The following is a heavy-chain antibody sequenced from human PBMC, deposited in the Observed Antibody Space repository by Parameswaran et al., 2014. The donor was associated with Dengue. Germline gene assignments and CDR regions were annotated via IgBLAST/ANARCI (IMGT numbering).Heavy chain of an antibody. Sequence: IRQPPGKGLEWIGEINHSGSTNYNPSLKSRVTISVDTSKNQFSLKLSSVTAADTAVYYCARRSPVAGRNVGWFDPWGQGTLVTVSS. V-gene: IGHV4-34*01. J-gene: IGHJ5*02. D-gene: IGHD6-19*01. CDR3: ARRSPVAGRNVGWFDP. CDR2: INHSGST.